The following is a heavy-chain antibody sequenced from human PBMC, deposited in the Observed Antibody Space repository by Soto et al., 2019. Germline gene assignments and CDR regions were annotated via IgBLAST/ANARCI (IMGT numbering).Heavy chain of an antibody. Sequence: SETLSLTCAVYGGSFSGYYWSWIRQPPGKGLEWIGEINHSGSTNYNPSLKSRVTISVDTSKNQFSLKLSSVTAADTAVYYCARVIITYYDFWSGLWWFDPWGQGTLVTVSS. CDR3: ARVIITYYDFWSGLWWFDP. J-gene: IGHJ5*02. V-gene: IGHV4-34*01. CDR1: GGSFSGYY. CDR2: INHSGST. D-gene: IGHD3-3*01.